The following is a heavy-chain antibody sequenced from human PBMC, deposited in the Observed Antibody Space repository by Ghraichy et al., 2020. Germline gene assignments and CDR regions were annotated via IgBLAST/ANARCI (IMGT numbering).Heavy chain of an antibody. CDR1: GYTFSGYY. J-gene: IGHJ5*02. CDR2: INPNSGGT. Sequence: ASVKVSCKASGYTFSGYYIHWVRQAPGQGLEWVGRINPNSGGTYYAQNFQGRVTMTRETSISTAYMELSRLRSDDTAVYYCARGGDSSVAGGLYTWFDPWGQGTLVTVSS. V-gene: IGHV1-2*06. CDR3: ARGGDSSVAGGLYTWFDP. D-gene: IGHD6-19*01.